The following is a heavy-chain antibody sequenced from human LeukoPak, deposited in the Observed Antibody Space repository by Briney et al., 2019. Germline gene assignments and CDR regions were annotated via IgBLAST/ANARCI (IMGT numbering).Heavy chain of an antibody. CDR2: IKQDGSEK. CDR1: GFTLSSYW. J-gene: IGHJ4*02. V-gene: IGHV3-7*01. D-gene: IGHD6-19*01. Sequence: PGGSLRLSCAASGFTLSSYWMSWVRQAPGKGLEWVANIKQDGSEKYYVDSVKGRFTISRDNAKNSLYLQMNSLRAEDTAVYYCARGVAVADAYYFDYWGQGTLVTVSS. CDR3: ARGVAVADAYYFDY.